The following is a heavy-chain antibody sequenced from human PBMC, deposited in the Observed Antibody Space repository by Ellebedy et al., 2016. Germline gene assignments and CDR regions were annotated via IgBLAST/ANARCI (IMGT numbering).Heavy chain of an antibody. CDR2: IYPGDSDT. V-gene: IGHV5-51*01. J-gene: IGHJ4*02. CDR1: GYNFSNYW. D-gene: IGHD3-22*01. CDR3: ARAGNKWLLDY. Sequence: GESLKISCKGSGYNFSNYWIAWVRQMPGKGLEWMGIIYPGDSDTRYSPSFQGQVTISADKSISTAYLQWSSLKASDTAMYYCARAGNKWLLDYWGQGTLVTVSS.